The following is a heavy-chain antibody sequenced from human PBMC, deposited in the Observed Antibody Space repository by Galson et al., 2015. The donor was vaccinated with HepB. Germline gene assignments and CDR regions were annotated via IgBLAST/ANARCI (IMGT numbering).Heavy chain of an antibody. CDR2: IVVGSGNT. CDR3: AARSREWELLRPDY. D-gene: IGHD1-26*01. J-gene: IGHJ4*02. V-gene: IGHV1-58*01. CDR1: GSTFTSSA. Sequence: SVKVSCKASGSTFTSSAVQWVRQARGQRLEWIGWIVVGSGNTNYAQKFQERVTFTRDMSTSTAYMELSSLRSEDTAVYYCAARSREWELLRPDYWGQGTLVTVSS.